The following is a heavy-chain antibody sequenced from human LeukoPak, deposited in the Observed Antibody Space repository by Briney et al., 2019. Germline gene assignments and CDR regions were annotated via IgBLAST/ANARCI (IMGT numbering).Heavy chain of an antibody. Sequence: GGSLRLSCAASGFTFSSYAMHWVRQAPGKGLEWVAVISYDGSNKYYADSVKGRFTISRDNPKNTLYLQMNSLRAEDTAVYYCARDNYDSSGYPYYWGQGTLVTVSS. J-gene: IGHJ4*02. D-gene: IGHD3-22*01. CDR1: GFTFSSYA. CDR2: ISYDGSNK. V-gene: IGHV3-30-3*01. CDR3: ARDNYDSSGYPYY.